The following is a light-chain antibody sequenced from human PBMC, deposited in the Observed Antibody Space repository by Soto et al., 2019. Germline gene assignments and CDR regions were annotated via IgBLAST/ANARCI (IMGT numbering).Light chain of an antibody. CDR3: QQCHSLPFT. J-gene: IGKJ3*01. CDR2: DAS. V-gene: IGKV1-33*01. Sequence: DIQMTQSPPSLSASVRDRVTITCQASQDITNCLNWYQQKPGKAPKLLIYDASNLQTGVPSRFSGSGSGADFSFTITNLQPEDVATYYCQQCHSLPFTIGPGTAVDIK. CDR1: QDITNC.